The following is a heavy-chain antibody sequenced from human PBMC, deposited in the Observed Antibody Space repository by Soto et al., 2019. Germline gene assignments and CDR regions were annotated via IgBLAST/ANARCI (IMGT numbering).Heavy chain of an antibody. D-gene: IGHD3-3*01. CDR1: GYTFTSYG. J-gene: IGHJ6*02. CDR3: ASDVWSEYYGMDV. Sequence: QVQLVQAGAEVKKPGASVKVSCKTSGYTFTSYGISWVRQAPGQGLEWMGWISAYNGNTNYAQKLQGRVTMTTDTSATTAYIELRSVSSDDTAVYYCASDVWSEYYGMDVWGQGTTVTVS. V-gene: IGHV1-18*01. CDR2: ISAYNGNT.